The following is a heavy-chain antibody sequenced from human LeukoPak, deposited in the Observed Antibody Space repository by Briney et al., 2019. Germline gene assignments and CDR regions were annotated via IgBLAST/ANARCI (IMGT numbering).Heavy chain of an antibody. CDR1: GFTFDDYA. Sequence: GGSLRLSCAASGFTFDDYAMHWVRQAPGKGLEWVSGISWNSGSIGYADSMKGRFTISRDNAKNSLYLQMNSLRAEDTALYYCAKDLYGSGSYLSSWGQGTLVTVSS. CDR2: ISWNSGSI. V-gene: IGHV3-9*01. D-gene: IGHD3-10*01. CDR3: AKDLYGSGSYLSS. J-gene: IGHJ4*02.